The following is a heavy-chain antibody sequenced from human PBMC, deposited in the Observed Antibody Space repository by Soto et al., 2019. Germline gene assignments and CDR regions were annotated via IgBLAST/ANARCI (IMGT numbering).Heavy chain of an antibody. CDR1: GFTFSSYG. Sequence: QVQLVESGGGVVQPGRSLRLSCAASGFTFSSYGMHWVRQAPGKGLEWVAVIWSDGSNKYYADSVKGRFTVSRDNSKNTLYLQMNSLRDEDTVVYYCGRRGSATNSIDYWGQGTLVTVSS. CDR2: IWSDGSNK. CDR3: GRRGSATNSIDY. J-gene: IGHJ4*02. V-gene: IGHV3-33*01. D-gene: IGHD2-15*01.